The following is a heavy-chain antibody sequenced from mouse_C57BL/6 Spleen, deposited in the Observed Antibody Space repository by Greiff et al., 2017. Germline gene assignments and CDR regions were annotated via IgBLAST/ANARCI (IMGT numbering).Heavy chain of an antibody. CDR3: ARSSITTVVEGAWFAY. Sequence: VKLMESGAELARPGASVKLSCKASGYTFTSYGISWVKQRTGQGLEWIGEIYPRSGNTYYNEKFKGKATLTADKSSSTAYMELRSLTSEDSAVYFCARSSITTVVEGAWFAYWGQGTLVTVSA. V-gene: IGHV1-81*01. J-gene: IGHJ3*01. D-gene: IGHD1-1*01. CDR2: IYPRSGNT. CDR1: GYTFTSYG.